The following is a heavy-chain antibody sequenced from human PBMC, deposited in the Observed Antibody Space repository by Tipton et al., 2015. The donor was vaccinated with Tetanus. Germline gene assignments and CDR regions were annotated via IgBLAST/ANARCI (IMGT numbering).Heavy chain of an antibody. D-gene: IGHD5-24*01. CDR3: ARGFQERWQKSGWFDP. CDR1: GGSINPYY. CDR2: IYSTGST. Sequence: TLSLTCTVSGGSINPYYWSWIRQPPGKGLEWIGYIYSTGSTKSNPSLQSRVTISIDTSKNQFSLKLNSVTAADTAVYYCARGFQERWQKSGWFDPWGQGTLVTVSS. V-gene: IGHV4-59*01. J-gene: IGHJ5*02.